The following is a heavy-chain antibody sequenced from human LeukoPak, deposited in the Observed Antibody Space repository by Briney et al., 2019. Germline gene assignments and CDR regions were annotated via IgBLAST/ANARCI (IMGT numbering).Heavy chain of an antibody. V-gene: IGHV4-59*08. Sequence: SETLSLTCTVSGGSITSYYWSWIRQPPGKGLEWIGFTYDSGDTTSNPSLKSRVTISADTSKEYFSLKLSYVTAADTAVYYCARLARPSSGWSIFDYWGQGTLVTVSS. J-gene: IGHJ4*02. D-gene: IGHD6-19*01. CDR3: ARLARPSSGWSIFDY. CDR2: TYDSGDT. CDR1: GGSITSYY.